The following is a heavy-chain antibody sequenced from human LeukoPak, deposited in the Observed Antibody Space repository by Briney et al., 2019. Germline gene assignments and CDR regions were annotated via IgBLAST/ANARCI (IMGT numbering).Heavy chain of an antibody. CDR1: GFTFSSYS. Sequence: GGSLRLSCAASGFTFSSYSMNWVRQAPGKGLEWVSYISSSSSSTIYYADSVKGRFTISRDNAKNSLYLQMNSLRAEDTAVYYCARGPGIAAASFYYGMDVWGQGTTVTVSS. CDR3: ARGPGIAAASFYYGMDV. J-gene: IGHJ6*02. CDR2: ISSSSSSTI. V-gene: IGHV3-48*04. D-gene: IGHD6-13*01.